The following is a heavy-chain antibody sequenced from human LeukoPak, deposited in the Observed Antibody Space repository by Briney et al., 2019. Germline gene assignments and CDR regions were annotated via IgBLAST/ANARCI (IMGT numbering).Heavy chain of an antibody. CDR3: ARDLRLYDGAVAYCGGDCYSGIDY. Sequence: ASVKVSCKASGYTFTSYGISWVRQAPGQGLEWMGWISAHNGNTNYAQKLQGRVTMTTDTSTSTAYMELRSLRSDDTAVYYCARDLRLYDGAVAYCGGDCYSGIDYWGQGTLVTVSS. CDR1: GYTFTSYG. D-gene: IGHD2-21*01. V-gene: IGHV1-18*01. J-gene: IGHJ4*02. CDR2: ISAHNGNT.